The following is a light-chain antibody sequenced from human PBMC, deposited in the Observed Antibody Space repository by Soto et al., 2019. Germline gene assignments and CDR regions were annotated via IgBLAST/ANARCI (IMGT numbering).Light chain of an antibody. CDR1: QSVDSNY. CDR3: QSYDRSPIN. V-gene: IGKV3-20*01. J-gene: IGKJ4*01. CDR2: DAS. Sequence: EIVLTQSPDTLSLSPGERATLSCRAIQSVDSNYLAWYQQKPGQAPRVLIYDASIRATGIPDRFSGSGSGTDFTLTISRLEPEDSAVYYCQSYDRSPINFGGGTKV.